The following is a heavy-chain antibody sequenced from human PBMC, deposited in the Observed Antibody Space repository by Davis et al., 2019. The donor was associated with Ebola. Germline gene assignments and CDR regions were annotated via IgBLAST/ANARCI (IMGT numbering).Heavy chain of an antibody. Sequence: GESLKISCAASGFTFSSYWMSWVRQAPGKGLEWVANIKQDGSEKYYVDSVKGRFTISRDNAKNSLYLQMNSLRAEDTAVYYCARVYCSGGSCYYYYGMDVWGKGTTVTVSS. V-gene: IGHV3-7*01. D-gene: IGHD2-15*01. J-gene: IGHJ6*04. CDR3: ARVYCSGGSCYYYYGMDV. CDR1: GFTFSSYW. CDR2: IKQDGSEK.